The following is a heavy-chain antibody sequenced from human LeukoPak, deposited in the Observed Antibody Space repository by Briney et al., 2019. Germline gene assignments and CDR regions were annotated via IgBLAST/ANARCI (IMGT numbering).Heavy chain of an antibody. V-gene: IGHV3-30*04. Sequence: PGGSLRLSCAASGFTFSSYAMHWVRQAPGKGLEWVAVISYDGSNKYYADSVKGRFTISRDNSKNTLYLQMNSLRAEDTAVYYCARDRGRDYVWGSYRRDAFDIWGQGTMVTVSS. CDR2: ISYDGSNK. CDR1: GFTFSSYA. J-gene: IGHJ3*02. CDR3: ARDRGRDYVWGSYRRDAFDI. D-gene: IGHD3-16*02.